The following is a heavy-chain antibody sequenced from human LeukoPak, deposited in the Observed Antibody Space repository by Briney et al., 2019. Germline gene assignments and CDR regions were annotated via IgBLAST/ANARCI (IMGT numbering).Heavy chain of an antibody. D-gene: IGHD6-19*01. CDR2: IDHSGST. V-gene: IGHV4-34*01. CDR3: ARSGALQWLVRY. J-gene: IGHJ4*02. CDR1: GGSFSGYY. Sequence: SETLSLTCAVYGGSFSGYYWSWIRQPPGKGLEWIGEIDHSGSTNYNPSLKSRVTISVDTSKNQFSLKLSSVTAADTAVYYCARSGALQWLVRYWGQGTLVTVSS.